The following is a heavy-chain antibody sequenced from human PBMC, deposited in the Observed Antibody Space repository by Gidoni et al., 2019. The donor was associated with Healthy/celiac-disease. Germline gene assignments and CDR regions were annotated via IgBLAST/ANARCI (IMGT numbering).Heavy chain of an antibody. V-gene: IGHV4-61*02. CDR2: IYTSGST. CDR1: GGSISSGRYY. CDR3: ARENVVPAAIPGDYYYYGMDV. D-gene: IGHD2-2*02. Sequence: QVQLQESGPGLVKPSQTLSLTCTVSGGSISSGRYYWSWIRQPAGKGLEWIGRIYTSGSTNYNPSLKSRVTISVDTSKNQFSLKLSSVTAADTAVYYCARENVVPAAIPGDYYYYGMDVWGQGTTVTVSS. J-gene: IGHJ6*02.